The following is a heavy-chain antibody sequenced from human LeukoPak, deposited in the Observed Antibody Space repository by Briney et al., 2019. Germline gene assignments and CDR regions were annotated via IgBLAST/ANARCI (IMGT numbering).Heavy chain of an antibody. CDR1: GGSISSGDYY. CDR3: ARVPRREPEWEPDAFDI. Sequence: SPSETLSLTCTVSGGSISSGDYYWSWIRQPPGKGLEWIGYIYYSGSTYYNPSLKSRVTISVDTSKNQFSLKLSSVTAADTAVYYRARVPRREPEWEPDAFDIWGQGTMVTVSS. J-gene: IGHJ3*02. CDR2: IYYSGST. V-gene: IGHV4-30-4*08. D-gene: IGHD1-26*01.